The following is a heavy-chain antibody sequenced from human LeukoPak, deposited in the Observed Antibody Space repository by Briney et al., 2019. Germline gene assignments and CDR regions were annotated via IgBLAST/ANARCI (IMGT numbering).Heavy chain of an antibody. J-gene: IGHJ3*02. V-gene: IGHV4-30-4*01. CDR1: GGSISSGDYY. CDR2: IYYSGST. D-gene: IGHD6-19*01. CDR3: ARDRIAVAGAFDI. Sequence: YPSQTLSLTCTVSGGSISSGDYYWSWIRQPPGKGLEWIGYIYYSGSTHYNPSLKSRVTISVDTSKSQFSLKLSSVTAADTAVYYCARDRIAVAGAFDIWGQGTMVTVSS.